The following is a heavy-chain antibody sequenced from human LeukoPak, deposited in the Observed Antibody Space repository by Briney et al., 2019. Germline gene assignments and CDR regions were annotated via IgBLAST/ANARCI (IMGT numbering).Heavy chain of an antibody. J-gene: IGHJ4*02. V-gene: IGHV3-48*01. D-gene: IGHD6-13*01. CDR3: AKGDSASWYWLYFDY. CDR2: ISSSGNSR. Sequence: PGGSLRLSCAASGFTFNTYGMHWVRQAPGKGLEWVSYISSSGNSREYADSVKGRFTVSRDNSKNTLYLQMNSLRAEDTAVYYCAKGDSASWYWLYFDYWGQGTLVTVSS. CDR1: GFTFNTYG.